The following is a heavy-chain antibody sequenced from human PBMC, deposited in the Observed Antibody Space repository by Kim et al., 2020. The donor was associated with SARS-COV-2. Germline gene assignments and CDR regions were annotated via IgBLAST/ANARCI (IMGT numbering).Heavy chain of an antibody. CDR2: IIPIFGTA. Sequence: SVKVSCKASGGTFSSYAISWVRQAPGQGLEWMGGIIPIFGTANYAQKFQGRVTITADESTSTAYMELSSLRSEDTAVYYCAREEVTMVRGVPPFCYGMDVWGQGTTVTVSS. J-gene: IGHJ6*02. CDR1: GGTFSSYA. V-gene: IGHV1-69*13. D-gene: IGHD3-10*01. CDR3: AREEVTMVRGVPPFCYGMDV.